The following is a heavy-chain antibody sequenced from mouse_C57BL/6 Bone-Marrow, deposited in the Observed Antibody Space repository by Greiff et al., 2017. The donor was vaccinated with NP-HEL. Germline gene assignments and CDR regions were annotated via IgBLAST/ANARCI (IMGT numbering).Heavy chain of an antibody. CDR2: INPSSGYT. CDR3: ARVGGLRRFAY. Sequence: QVQLQQSGAELAKPGASVKLSCKASGYTFTSYWMHWVKQRPGQGLEWIGYINPSSGYTKYNQKFKDKATLTAAKSSSTAYMQLSSLTYEDSAVYYCARVGGLRRFAYWGQGTLVTVSA. D-gene: IGHD2-2*01. CDR1: GYTFTSYW. J-gene: IGHJ3*01. V-gene: IGHV1-7*01.